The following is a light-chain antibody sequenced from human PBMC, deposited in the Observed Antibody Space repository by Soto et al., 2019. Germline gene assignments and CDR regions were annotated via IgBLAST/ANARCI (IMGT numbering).Light chain of an antibody. CDR3: YSYTSSSTYV. Sequence: QSVLPQPASVSGSPGQSIPISCTGTSSDVGGYNYVSWYQQHPGKAPKLMIYDVSNRPSGVSDRFSGSKSGNTASLTISGLQAEDEAEYYCYSYTSSSTYVLGTGTKVTVL. CDR1: SSDVGGYNY. J-gene: IGLJ1*01. V-gene: IGLV2-14*03. CDR2: DVS.